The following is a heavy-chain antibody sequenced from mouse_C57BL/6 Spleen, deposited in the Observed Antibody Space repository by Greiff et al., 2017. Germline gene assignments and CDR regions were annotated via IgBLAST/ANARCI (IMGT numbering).Heavy chain of an antibody. J-gene: IGHJ1*03. D-gene: IGHD1-1*01. CDR1: GYTFTSYW. V-gene: IGHV1-64*01. CDR3: ARRDYYGSSYDLWYFDV. Sequence: VQLQQPGAELVKPGASVKLSCKASGYTFTSYWMHWVKQRPGQGLEWIGMIHPNSGSTNYNEKFKSKATLTVDKSSSTAYMQLSSLTAEDSAVYYCARRDYYGSSYDLWYFDVWGTGTTVTVSS. CDR2: IHPNSGST.